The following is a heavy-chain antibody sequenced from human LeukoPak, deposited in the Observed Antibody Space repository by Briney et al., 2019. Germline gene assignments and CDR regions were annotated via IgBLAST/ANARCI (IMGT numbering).Heavy chain of an antibody. CDR2: INPNSGGT. CDR3: VLWFGGLYYFDY. Sequence: ASVKVSCKASGYTFTGYYMHWVRQAPGQGLEWMGWINPNSGGTNYAQKFQGRVTMTRDTSISTAYMELSRLRSDDTAVYYCVLWFGGLYYFDYWGQGTLVTVSS. D-gene: IGHD3-10*01. CDR1: GYTFTGYY. J-gene: IGHJ4*02. V-gene: IGHV1-2*02.